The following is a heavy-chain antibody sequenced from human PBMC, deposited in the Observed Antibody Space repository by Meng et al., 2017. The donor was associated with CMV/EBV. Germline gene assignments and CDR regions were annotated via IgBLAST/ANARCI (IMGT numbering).Heavy chain of an antibody. Sequence: ESLMISCAASGFTFSSYSMNGVRQAPGKGLEWVSSISSSSSYIYYADSVKGRFTIPRDNAKNSLYLQMNSLRAEDTAVYYCERNYVPAAISGDAFDIWGQGTMVTVSS. J-gene: IGHJ3*02. D-gene: IGHD2-2*01. CDR2: ISSSSSYI. CDR1: GFTFSSYS. V-gene: IGHV3-21*01. CDR3: ERNYVPAAISGDAFDI.